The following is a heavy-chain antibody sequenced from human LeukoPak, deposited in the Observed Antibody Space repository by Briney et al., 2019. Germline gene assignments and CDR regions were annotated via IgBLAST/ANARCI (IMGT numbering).Heavy chain of an antibody. CDR3: ARYMGVVVTATRFDY. D-gene: IGHD2-21*02. J-gene: IGHJ4*02. CDR1: GYTFTGYY. V-gene: IGHV1-2*02. Sequence: GASVKVSCKASGYTFTGYYLHWVRQAPRQGLEWMAWINPNSGGTNYAQKFQGRVTMTRDTSISTAYMELSRLRSDDTAVYYCARYMGVVVTATRFDYWGQGTLVTVSS. CDR2: INPNSGGT.